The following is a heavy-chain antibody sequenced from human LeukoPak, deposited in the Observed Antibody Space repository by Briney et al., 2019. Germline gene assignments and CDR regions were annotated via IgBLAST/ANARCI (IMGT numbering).Heavy chain of an antibody. CDR2: INWNGGST. J-gene: IGHJ4*02. CDR3: AKDPRVAGTSGDY. Sequence: RGSLRLSCVASGFTFDDYGMIWVRHAPGKGLEWVSGINWNGGSTGYADFVKGRFTISRDDAKNSLFLQMNSLRAEDTAVYYCAKDPRVAGTSGDYWGQGTLVTVSS. CDR1: GFTFDDYG. V-gene: IGHV3-20*04. D-gene: IGHD6-19*01.